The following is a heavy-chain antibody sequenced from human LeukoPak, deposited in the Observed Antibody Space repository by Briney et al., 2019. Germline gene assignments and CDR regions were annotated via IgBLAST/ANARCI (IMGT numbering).Heavy chain of an antibody. CDR2: IYYSGST. CDR3: ARVSTSNIVFDY. V-gene: IGHV4-61*08. J-gene: IGHJ4*02. CDR1: GGSISSGGYY. D-gene: IGHD2/OR15-2a*01. Sequence: PSETLSLTCTVSGGSISSGGYYWSWIRQPPGKGLEWIGYIYYSGSTNYNPSLKSRVTISVDTSKNQFSLKLSSVTAADTAVYYCARVSTSNIVFDYWGQGTLVTVSS.